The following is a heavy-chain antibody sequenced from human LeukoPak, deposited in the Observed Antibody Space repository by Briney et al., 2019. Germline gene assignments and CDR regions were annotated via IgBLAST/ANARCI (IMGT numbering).Heavy chain of an antibody. D-gene: IGHD5-12*01. V-gene: IGHV3-23*01. CDR2: ISGSDGST. CDR3: ARGPSGYHNT. CDR1: GFSFSSFG. J-gene: IGHJ4*02. Sequence: GGSLRLSCAASGFSFSSFGMSWVRQAPGKGLEWVSRISGSDGSTYYADSVKGRFTISRDNSKNTLYLQMNSLRAEDTAVYYCARGPSGYHNTGGQGTLVTVSS.